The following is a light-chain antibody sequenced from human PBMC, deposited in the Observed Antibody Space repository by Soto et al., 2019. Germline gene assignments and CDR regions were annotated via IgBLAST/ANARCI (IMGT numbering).Light chain of an antibody. CDR3: SSYAGSNNYV. CDR2: EVS. V-gene: IGLV2-8*01. CDR1: SSDVGAYNY. Sequence: QSALTQPPSASGSPGQSVTISGTGTSSDVGAYNYLSWYQQHPGKAPKLMIYEVSKRPSGVPDRFSGSKSGNTASLTVSGLQAEDEADYYCSSYAGSNNYVFGTGTKVTVL. J-gene: IGLJ1*01.